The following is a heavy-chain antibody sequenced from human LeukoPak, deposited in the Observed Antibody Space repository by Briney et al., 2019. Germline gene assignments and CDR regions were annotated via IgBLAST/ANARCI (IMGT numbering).Heavy chain of an antibody. CDR2: ISGSGGST. CDR1: GFTFSSYG. J-gene: IGHJ5*02. V-gene: IGHV3-23*01. Sequence: GGTLRLSCAASGFTFSSYGMSWVRQAPGKGLEWVSAISGSGGSTYYADSVKGRFTISRDNSKNTLYLQMNSLRAEDTAVYYCAKGVVPAAIAYNWLHPWGEETLVPVPS. CDR3: AKGVVPAAIAYNWLHP. D-gene: IGHD2-2*01.